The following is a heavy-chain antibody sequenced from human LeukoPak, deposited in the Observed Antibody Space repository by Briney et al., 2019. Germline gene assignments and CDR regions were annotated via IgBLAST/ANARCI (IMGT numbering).Heavy chain of an antibody. CDR1: GFTFSNYW. CDR3: ARGISSDY. V-gene: IGHV3-7*01. CDR2: IKQDGSEK. J-gene: IGHJ4*02. D-gene: IGHD3-16*01. Sequence: GGSLRLSCAASGFTFSNYWMTWVRRAPEKGLEWVANIKQDGSEKYYVDSVKGRFTISRDNAKNSLYVQMDSLRAEDTAVYYCARGISSDYWGQGTQVTVSS.